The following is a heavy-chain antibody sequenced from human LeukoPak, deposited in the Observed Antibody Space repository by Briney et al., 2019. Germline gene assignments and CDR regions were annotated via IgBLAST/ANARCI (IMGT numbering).Heavy chain of an antibody. Sequence: PGGSLRLSCAASGFTFSSYSMNWVRQAPGKGLEWVSSISSSSSYIYYADSVKGRFTIPRDNAKNSLYLQMNSLRAEDTAVYYCASGWESGYGNYFDYWGQGTLVTVSS. J-gene: IGHJ4*02. CDR2: ISSSSSYI. CDR3: ASGWESGYGNYFDY. V-gene: IGHV3-21*01. D-gene: IGHD5-12*01. CDR1: GFTFSSYS.